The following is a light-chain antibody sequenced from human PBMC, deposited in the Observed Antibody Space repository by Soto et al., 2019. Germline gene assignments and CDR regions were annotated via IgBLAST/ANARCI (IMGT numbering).Light chain of an antibody. Sequence: DIQMTQSPSSVSASVGDRVTITCRASQDISSWLAWFQQRPGGAPKLLIYAASTLQSGVPSRFSGSGSGTVFTLTISSLQPEDFGTYYCQQASNFPLTFGGGTKVDIK. CDR1: QDISSW. CDR2: AAS. CDR3: QQASNFPLT. J-gene: IGKJ4*01. V-gene: IGKV1-12*01.